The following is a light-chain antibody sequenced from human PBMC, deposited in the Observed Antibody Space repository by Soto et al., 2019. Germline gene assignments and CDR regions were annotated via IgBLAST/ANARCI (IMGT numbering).Light chain of an antibody. CDR1: QSISDW. Sequence: DLQMTQSPSTLSASVGDRVTITCRASQSISDWLAWYQQHPGKAPKLLIYRASRLENGVPSRFSGSGSGTEFTLTISSLQPDDFATYFCQQYNGPWTFGQGTKVEIK. V-gene: IGKV1-5*03. CDR2: RAS. J-gene: IGKJ1*01. CDR3: QQYNGPWT.